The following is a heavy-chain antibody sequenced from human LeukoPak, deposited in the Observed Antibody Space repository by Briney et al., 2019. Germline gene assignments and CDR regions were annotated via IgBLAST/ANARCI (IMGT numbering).Heavy chain of an antibody. V-gene: IGHV4-39*01. CDR2: IYYSGST. CDR3: ARHSGGDCYGLHCYFDL. D-gene: IGHD2-21*02. Sequence: PSETLSLTCTVSGGSISSSSYYWGWIRQPPGKGLEWIGSIYYSGSTYYNPSLKSRVTISVDTSKNQFSLKLSSVTAAGTAVYYCARHSGGDCYGLHCYFDLWGRGTLVTVSS. CDR1: GGSISSSSYY. J-gene: IGHJ2*01.